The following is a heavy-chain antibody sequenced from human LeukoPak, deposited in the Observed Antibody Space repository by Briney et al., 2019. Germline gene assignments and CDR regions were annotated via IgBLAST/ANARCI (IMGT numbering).Heavy chain of an antibody. CDR3: ARGGWDIVVVPAAMNWFDP. J-gene: IGHJ5*02. CDR1: GGSFSGYY. CDR2: INHSGST. V-gene: IGHV4-34*01. Sequence: SETLSLTCAVYGGSFSGYYWSWIRQPPGKGLEWIGEINHSGSTNYNPSLKSRVTISVDTSKNQFSLKLSSVTAADTAVYYCARGGWDIVVVPAAMNWFDPWGQGTLVTVSS. D-gene: IGHD2-2*01.